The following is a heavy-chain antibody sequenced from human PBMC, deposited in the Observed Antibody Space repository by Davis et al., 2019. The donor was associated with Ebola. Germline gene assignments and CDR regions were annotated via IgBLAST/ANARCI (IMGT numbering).Heavy chain of an antibody. CDR1: GDSVSGNIPA. CDR2: TYYRSKWYN. Sequence: HSQTLSLTCAISGDSVSGNIPAWNWIRQSPSRGLEWLGRTYYRSKWYNDYAVSVESRIIINSDTSKNQFSLHLNSVAPEDTAVYYCARGWLRGGMDVWGEGTTVIVSS. J-gene: IGHJ6*04. V-gene: IGHV6-1*01. CDR3: ARGWLRGGMDV. D-gene: IGHD5-18*01.